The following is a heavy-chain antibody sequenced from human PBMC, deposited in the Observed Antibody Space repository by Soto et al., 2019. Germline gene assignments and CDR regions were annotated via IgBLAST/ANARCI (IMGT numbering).Heavy chain of an antibody. V-gene: IGHV3-23*01. CDR2: ISGSGGST. Sequence: PGGSLRLSCAASGFTFSSYAMSWVRQAPGKGLEWVSAISGSGGSTYYADSVKGRFTISRDNSTSTAYMELRSLRSDDTAVYYCARDRLEWLLSYKADFDYWGQGTLVTVSS. J-gene: IGHJ4*02. D-gene: IGHD3-3*01. CDR1: GFTFSSYA. CDR3: ARDRLEWLLSYKADFDY.